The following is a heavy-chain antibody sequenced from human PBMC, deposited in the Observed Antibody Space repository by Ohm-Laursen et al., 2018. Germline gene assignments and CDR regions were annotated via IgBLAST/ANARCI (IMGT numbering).Heavy chain of an antibody. CDR3: ARAYYDYVWGSVDAFDI. Sequence: GASVKVSCKTSGYTFTGYYMHWVRQAPGQGLEWMGRIIPILGIANYAQKFQGRVTITADKSTSTAYMELSSLRSEDTAVYYCARAYYDYVWGSVDAFDIWGQGTMVTVSS. D-gene: IGHD3-16*01. CDR1: GYTFTGYY. CDR2: IIPILGIA. J-gene: IGHJ3*02. V-gene: IGHV1-69*04.